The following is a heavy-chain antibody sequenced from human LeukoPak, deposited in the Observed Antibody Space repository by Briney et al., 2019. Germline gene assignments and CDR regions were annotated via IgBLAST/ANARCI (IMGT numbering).Heavy chain of an antibody. J-gene: IGHJ4*02. V-gene: IGHV3-7*01. Sequence: GVSLRLSCAASGFTFNSYWMSWVRQAPGKGLEWVANIDPDGSEKQYGDSVKGRFTTSRDNAKNSLYLQMNSLRAEDTAIYYCARIYYFGDNNWRYFDNWGQGTLVTVSS. CDR1: GFTFNSYW. D-gene: IGHD3-10*01. CDR3: ARIYYFGDNNWRYFDN. CDR2: IDPDGSEK.